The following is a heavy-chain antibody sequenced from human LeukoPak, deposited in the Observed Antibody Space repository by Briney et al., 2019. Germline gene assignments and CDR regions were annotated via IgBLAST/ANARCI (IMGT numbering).Heavy chain of an antibody. CDR2: IDSTSSTI. V-gene: IGHV3-48*02. Sequence: PGGSLRLSCEASGFTFSTYGMNWVRQAPGKGLEWISYIDSTSSTIYYADSVRGRFTISRDNAENSLFLQVYSLTDEDTAVYYCARANDFVVRRLITYFDSWGQGTLVTVSS. D-gene: IGHD3-10*01. CDR3: ARANDFVVRRLITYFDS. CDR1: GFTFSTYG. J-gene: IGHJ4*02.